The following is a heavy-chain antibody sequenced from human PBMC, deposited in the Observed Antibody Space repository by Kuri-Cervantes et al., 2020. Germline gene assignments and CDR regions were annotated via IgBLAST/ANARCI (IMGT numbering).Heavy chain of an antibody. D-gene: IGHD4-17*01. CDR2: ISSDGSST. V-gene: IGHV3-74*01. J-gene: IGHJ2*01. Sequence: GESLKISCAASGFTFDDYGMSWVRQAPGKGLVWVSRISSDGSSTIYADSVKGRFTISRDNAKNTLSLQMNSLRVEDTAVYYCATLRGFTDYGDFYWYFDLWGRGTLVTVSS. CDR3: ATLRGFTDYGDFYWYFDL. CDR1: GFTFDDYG.